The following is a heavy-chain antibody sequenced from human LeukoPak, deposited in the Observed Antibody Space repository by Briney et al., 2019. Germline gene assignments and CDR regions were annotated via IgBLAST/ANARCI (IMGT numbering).Heavy chain of an antibody. CDR2: IYYSGST. CDR1: GGSISSSSYY. V-gene: IGHV4-39*01. CDR3: ARHVSVRFWSGYYPAYIDY. D-gene: IGHD3-3*01. J-gene: IGHJ4*02. Sequence: PSETLSLTCTVSGGSISSSSYYWGWIRQPPGKGLEWIGSIYYSGSTYYNPSLKSRVTISVDTSKNQFSLKLSSVTAADTAVYYCARHVSVRFWSGYYPAYIDYWGQGTLVTVSS.